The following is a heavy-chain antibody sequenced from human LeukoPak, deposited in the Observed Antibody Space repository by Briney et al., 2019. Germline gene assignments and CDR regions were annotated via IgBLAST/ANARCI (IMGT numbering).Heavy chain of an antibody. CDR1: GFTFSSYV. CDR3: VREPYYYGSGSYYYFDY. D-gene: IGHD3-10*01. CDR2: IRIRDFTM. Sequence: TGGSLRLSCEASGFTFSSYVMNWVRQAPGKGLEWVSHIRIRDFTMYYADAVKGRFTISRDNARNSLYLQMNSLRAEDTAVYYCVREPYYYGSGSYYYFDYWGQGTLVTVSS. V-gene: IGHV3-48*04. J-gene: IGHJ4*02.